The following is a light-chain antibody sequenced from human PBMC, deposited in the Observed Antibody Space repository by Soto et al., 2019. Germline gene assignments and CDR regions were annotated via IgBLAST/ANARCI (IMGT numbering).Light chain of an antibody. CDR3: QHYGSLVLT. J-gene: IGKJ4*01. CDR1: QSVSSTY. Sequence: EIVLTQSPGTLSLSPGERATLSCRASQSVSSTYLAWYQQKPGQAPRLLIYGASSRATGIPDRFSGSGSGTDCTLTISRLEPEAFAVYYCQHYGSLVLTFGGGTKVEIK. V-gene: IGKV3-20*01. CDR2: GAS.